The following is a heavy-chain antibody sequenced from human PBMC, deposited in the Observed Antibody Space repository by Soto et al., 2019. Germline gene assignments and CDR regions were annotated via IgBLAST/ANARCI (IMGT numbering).Heavy chain of an antibody. CDR2: ISGSGGST. CDR3: AKGGYCSSNSCRKQFEY. J-gene: IGHJ4*02. D-gene: IGHD2-2*01. CDR1: GFTFTSHA. Sequence: EVHLLESGGGLVQPGGSLRLSCAASGFTFTSHAMTWVRQAPGKGLEGVSTISGSGGSTYYADSVKGRFTISRDNSKNTLYLQMNSLRAEDTAVYYCAKGGYCSSNSCRKQFEYWGQGTLVSVSS. V-gene: IGHV3-23*01.